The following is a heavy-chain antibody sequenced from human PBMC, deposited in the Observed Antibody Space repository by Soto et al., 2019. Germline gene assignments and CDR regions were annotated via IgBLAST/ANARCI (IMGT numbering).Heavy chain of an antibody. J-gene: IGHJ4*02. CDR3: ARGGGYSSGWYGADTSYFDY. D-gene: IGHD6-19*01. CDR2: IIPIFGTA. Sequence: QVQLVQSGAEVKKPGSSVKVSCKASGGTFSSYAISWVRQAPGHGLEWMGGIIPIFGTANYAQKYQGRVTITADESTSTGYMELSSLRSEDTAVYCCARGGGYSSGWYGADTSYFDYWGQGTLVTVSS. V-gene: IGHV1-69*01. CDR1: GGTFSSYA.